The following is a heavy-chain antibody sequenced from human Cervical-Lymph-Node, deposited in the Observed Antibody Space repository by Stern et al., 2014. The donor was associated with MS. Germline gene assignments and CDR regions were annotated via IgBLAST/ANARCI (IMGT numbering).Heavy chain of an antibody. J-gene: IGHJ6*02. CDR1: GGTFSGYA. V-gene: IGHV1-69*01. Sequence: VQLVESGAEVKKPGSSVKVSCKPSGGTFSGYAINWVRQVPGQGLEWVGGTVPIFATTTYAPKFQGRVTITADESTSTAYMDLSSLRVEDTAVYYCATSRGQKRRRYFYAMDVWGQGTTVIVSS. CDR2: TVPIFATT. D-gene: IGHD3-9*01. CDR3: ATSRGQKRRRYFYAMDV.